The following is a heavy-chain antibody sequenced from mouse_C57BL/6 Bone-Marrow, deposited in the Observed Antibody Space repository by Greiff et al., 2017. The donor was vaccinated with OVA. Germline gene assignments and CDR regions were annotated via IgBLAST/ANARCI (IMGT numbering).Heavy chain of an antibody. CDR2: IDPSESET. CDR3: ARSPSNHWCFDV. V-gene: IGHV1-52*01. J-gene: IGHJ1*03. D-gene: IGHD2-5*01. CDR1: GYTFTSYW. Sequence: QVQLKQPGAELVRPGSSVKLSCKASGYTFTSYWMHWVKQRPIQGLEWIGNIDPSESETHYNQKFKDKATLTVDKSSSTAYMQLSSLTSEDSAVYYCARSPSNHWCFDVWGTGTTVTVSS.